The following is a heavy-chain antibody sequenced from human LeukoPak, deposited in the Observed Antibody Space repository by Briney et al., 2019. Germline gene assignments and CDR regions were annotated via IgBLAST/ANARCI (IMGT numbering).Heavy chain of an antibody. J-gene: IGHJ4*02. CDR3: ARAMRGVVTIDY. CDR2: IYYSGST. V-gene: IGHV4-30-4*08. D-gene: IGHD3-3*01. Sequence: SETLSLTCTVSGGSISSGDYYWSWSRQPPGKGLEWIGYIYYSGSTYYNPSLKSRVTISVDTSKNQFSLKLSSVTAADTAVYYCARAMRGVVTIDYWGQGTLVTVSS. CDR1: GGSISSGDYY.